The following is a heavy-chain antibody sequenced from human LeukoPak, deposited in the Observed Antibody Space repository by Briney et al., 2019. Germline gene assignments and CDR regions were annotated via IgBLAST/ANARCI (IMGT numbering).Heavy chain of an antibody. CDR2: IYISGSGSY. CDR1: GGSFSSYY. J-gene: IGHJ5*02. V-gene: IGHV4-4*07. D-gene: IGHD6-19*01. CDR3: ARESGIAVAGTRGWFDP. Sequence: PSETLSLTCTVSGGSFSSYYWSWIRQPAGKGLEWIGRIYISGSGSYNYNPSLKSRVTMSVDTSKNQFSLKLSSVTAADTAVYYCARESGIAVAGTRGWFDPWGQGTLVTVSS.